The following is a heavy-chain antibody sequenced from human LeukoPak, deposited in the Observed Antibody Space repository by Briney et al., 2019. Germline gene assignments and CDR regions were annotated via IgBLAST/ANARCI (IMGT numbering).Heavy chain of an antibody. Sequence: GASLQISCKGSGYSFTSYWIGWVRPLPGKGLEWMGIIYPGDSDTRYSPSFQGQVTISADKSISTAYLRWSSLKASDTAMCYCARFRPSVVAGHFDYWGQGTLVTVSS. V-gene: IGHV5-51*01. D-gene: IGHD6-19*01. CDR2: IYPGDSDT. J-gene: IGHJ4*02. CDR3: ARFRPSVVAGHFDY. CDR1: GYSFTSYW.